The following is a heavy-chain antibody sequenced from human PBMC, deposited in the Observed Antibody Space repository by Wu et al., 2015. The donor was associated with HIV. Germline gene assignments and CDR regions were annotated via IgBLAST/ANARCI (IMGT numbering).Heavy chain of an antibody. CDR3: ASRMGGFTEGGGRGTYYYYGMDV. J-gene: IGHJ6*02. CDR1: GGTFSSYA. V-gene: IGHV1-69*05. CDR2: IIPIFGTA. D-gene: IGHD3-16*01. Sequence: QVQLVQSGAEVKKPGSSVKVSCKASGGTFSSYAISWVRQAPGQGLEWMGGIIPIFGTANYAQKFQGRVTITTDESTSTAYTELSSLRSEDTAVYYCASRMGGFTEGGGRGTYYYYGMDVWGQGPTVTVSS.